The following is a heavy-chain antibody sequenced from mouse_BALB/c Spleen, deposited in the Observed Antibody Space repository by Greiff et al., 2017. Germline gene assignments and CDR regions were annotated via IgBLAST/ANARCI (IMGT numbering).Heavy chain of an antibody. CDR1: GFTFSDYG. CDR2: ISNLAYSI. D-gene: IGHD2-10*02. V-gene: IGHV5-15*02. Sequence: EVQLVESGGGLVQPGGSRKLSCAASGFTFSDYGMAWVRQAPGKGPEWVAFISNLAYSIYYADTVTGRFTISRENAKNTLYLEMSSLRSEDTAMYYCARKYGNPYYAMDYWGQGTSVTVSS. CDR3: ARKYGNPYYAMDY. J-gene: IGHJ4*01.